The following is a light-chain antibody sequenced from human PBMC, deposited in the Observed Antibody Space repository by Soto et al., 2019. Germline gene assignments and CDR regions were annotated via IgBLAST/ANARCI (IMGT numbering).Light chain of an antibody. CDR3: AAWDDSLRGWV. V-gene: IGLV1-47*01. J-gene: IGLJ3*02. Sequence: QSVLTQPPSASRTPGQRVTISCSESSSSIGSNYIYWYQQLPGTAPKLLIYRDSQRPSGVPDRFSGSKSGTSASLAISGLRSEDEADYYCAAWDDSLRGWVFGGGTKLTVL. CDR1: SSSIGSNY. CDR2: RDS.